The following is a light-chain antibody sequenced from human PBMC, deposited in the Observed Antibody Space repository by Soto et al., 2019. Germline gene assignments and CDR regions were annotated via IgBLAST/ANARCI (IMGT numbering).Light chain of an antibody. CDR3: QTWGTGIRV. V-gene: IGLV4-69*01. Sequence: QAVVTQSPSVSASLGASVKVTCTLSSGHSSYAIAWHQQQPEKGPRYLMTVNSDGSHTKGDGIPDRFSGSSSGAERYLTISSLQSEDEADYYCQTWGTGIRVFGGGTKLTVL. CDR1: SGHSSYA. J-gene: IGLJ3*02. CDR2: VNSDGSH.